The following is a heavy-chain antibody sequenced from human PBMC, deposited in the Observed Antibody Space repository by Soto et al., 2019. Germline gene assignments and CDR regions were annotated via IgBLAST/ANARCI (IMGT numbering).Heavy chain of an antibody. CDR2: ISAYNGNT. Sequence: QVQLVQSGAEVKKPGASVKVSGKASGYTFTSYGISWVRQAPGQGLEWMGWISAYNGNTNYAQKLQGRVTMTTDTSTSTADMELRSLRSDDTAVYYCARDTRQQLVRRWFDPWGQGTLFTVSS. D-gene: IGHD6-13*01. CDR3: ARDTRQQLVRRWFDP. V-gene: IGHV1-18*01. CDR1: GYTFTSYG. J-gene: IGHJ5*02.